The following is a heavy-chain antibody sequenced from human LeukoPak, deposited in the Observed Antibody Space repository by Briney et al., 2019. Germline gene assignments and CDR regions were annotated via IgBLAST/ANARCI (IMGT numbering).Heavy chain of an antibody. J-gene: IGHJ5*02. CDR1: GYTFTSYG. CDR3: ARDSLSVDTAMVRWFDP. CDR2: ISAYNGNT. V-gene: IGHV1-18*01. Sequence: ASVKVSCKASGYTFTSYGISWVRQAPGQGLEWMGWISAYNGNTNYAQKLQGRVTMTTDTSTSTAYMELRSLGSDDTAVYYCARDSLSVDTAMVRWFDPWGQGTLVTVSS. D-gene: IGHD5-18*01.